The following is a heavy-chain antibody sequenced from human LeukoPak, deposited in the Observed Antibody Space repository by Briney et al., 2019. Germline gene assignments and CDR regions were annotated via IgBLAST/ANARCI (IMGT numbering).Heavy chain of an antibody. V-gene: IGHV1-8*01. CDR3: RAGFGELRSDY. D-gene: IGHD3-10*01. J-gene: IGHJ4*02. CDR1: GYTFTSYD. Sequence: ASVTVTCKASGYTFTSYDINWVRQANGPGHEWMGWMNPNSGNTGYEQKFQDRVTITKNTSISTTDLELSRLRAGVTAVYYWRAGFGELRSDYWGQGTLVTVSS. CDR2: MNPNSGNT.